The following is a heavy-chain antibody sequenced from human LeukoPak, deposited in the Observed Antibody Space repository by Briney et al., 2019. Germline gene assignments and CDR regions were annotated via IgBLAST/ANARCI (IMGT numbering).Heavy chain of an antibody. D-gene: IGHD3-10*01. Sequence: PGASLTLSCAPSGFTSSNFWMFSVRQAPGKGPVWVARSSGGGSTTTYADSVKRRSTFCRDNANTMVYQQMNSLRPEETALYYCAKAQYLSFDVFDSWGQGTMVTVSS. CDR3: AKAQYLSFDVFDS. J-gene: IGHJ3*02. CDR2: SSGGGSTT. CDR1: GFTSSNFW. V-gene: IGHV3-74*01.